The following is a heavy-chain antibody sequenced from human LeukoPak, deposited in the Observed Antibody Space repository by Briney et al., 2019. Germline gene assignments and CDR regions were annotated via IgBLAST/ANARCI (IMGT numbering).Heavy chain of an antibody. CDR3: ARDRGYSGYDLFGY. J-gene: IGHJ4*02. Sequence: GGSLRLSCAASGFTFSSYSMNWVRQAPGKGLEWVSSISSSSSYIYYADSVKGRFTISRDNAKSSLYLQMNSLRAEDTAVYYCARDRGYSGYDLFGYWGQGTLVTVSS. V-gene: IGHV3-21*01. CDR1: GFTFSSYS. CDR2: ISSSSSYI. D-gene: IGHD5-12*01.